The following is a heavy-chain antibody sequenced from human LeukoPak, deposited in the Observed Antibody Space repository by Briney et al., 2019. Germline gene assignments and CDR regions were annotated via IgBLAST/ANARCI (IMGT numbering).Heavy chain of an antibody. CDR2: ISGSGATT. Sequence: GGSLRLSCAASGFTFSSYGMSWVRQAPGKGLEWISLISGSGATTYYADSVKGRFTISRDNSKNTLYLQMNSLRAEDTAVYYCASLGFGELFYYYYYMDVWGKGTTVTISS. V-gene: IGHV3-23*01. J-gene: IGHJ6*03. CDR3: ASLGFGELFYYYYYMDV. D-gene: IGHD3-10*01. CDR1: GFTFSSYG.